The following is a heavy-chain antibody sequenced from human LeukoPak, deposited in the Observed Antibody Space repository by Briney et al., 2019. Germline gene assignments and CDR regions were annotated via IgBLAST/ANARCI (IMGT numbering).Heavy chain of an antibody. D-gene: IGHD6-19*01. Sequence: PGGSLLLSGAASGADARISDVWRSWGRQARGEGLGGVCRINRKGDCGATGYAAPVKGRFIISRDDAKKTLYLEMNSLKTEDTAVYYCSRYGGGWSFDYWGQGALVTVSS. CDR2: INRKGDCGAT. CDR1: GADARISDVW. CDR3: SRYGGGWSFDY. J-gene: IGHJ4*02. V-gene: IGHV3-15*01.